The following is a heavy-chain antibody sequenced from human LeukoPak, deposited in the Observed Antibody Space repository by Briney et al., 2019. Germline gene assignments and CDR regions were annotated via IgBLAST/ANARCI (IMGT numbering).Heavy chain of an antibody. V-gene: IGHV3-7*01. D-gene: IGHD1-26*01. J-gene: IGHJ4*02. CDR3: ARAGNVGAVDY. Sequence: PGGSLRLSCAASGFTFSSYWMSWVRQAPGKGLEWVANIKKDGSEKYYVDSVKGRFTISRDNAKNSLYLQMNSLRAEDTAVYYCARAGNVGAVDYWGQGTLVTVSS. CDR1: GFTFSSYW. CDR2: IKKDGSEK.